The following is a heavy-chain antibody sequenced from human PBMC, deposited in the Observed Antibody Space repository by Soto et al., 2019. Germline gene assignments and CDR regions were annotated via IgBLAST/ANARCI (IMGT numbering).Heavy chain of an antibody. CDR2: TYYRSKWYN. D-gene: IGHD2-2*01. V-gene: IGHV6-1*01. CDR3: ARGGSIVVVPAAAGYYFDY. Sequence: SQTLPLTCAISGDSVSSHSAAWNWIRQSPSRGLEWLGRTYYRSKWYNDYAVSVKSRITINPDTSKNQFSLQLNSVTPEDTAVYYCARGGSIVVVPAAAGYYFDYWGQGTLVTVSS. CDR1: GDSVSSHSAA. J-gene: IGHJ4*02.